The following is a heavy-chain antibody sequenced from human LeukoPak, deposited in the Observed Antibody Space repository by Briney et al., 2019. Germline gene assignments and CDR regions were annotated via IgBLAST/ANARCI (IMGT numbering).Heavy chain of an antibody. D-gene: IGHD5-18*01. Sequence: PSETLSLTCTVSGGSISSYYWSWIRQPAGKGLEWIGEINHSGSTNYNPSLKSRVTISVDTSKNQFSLKLSSVTAADTAVYYCACTPGYSYGYSFDYWGQGTLVTVSS. CDR1: GGSISSYY. V-gene: IGHV4-34*01. J-gene: IGHJ4*02. CDR3: ACTPGYSYGYSFDY. CDR2: INHSGST.